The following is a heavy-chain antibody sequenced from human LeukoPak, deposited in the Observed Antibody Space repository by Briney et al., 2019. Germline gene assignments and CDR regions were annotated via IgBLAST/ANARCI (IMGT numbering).Heavy chain of an antibody. CDR1: GFTFSSYS. D-gene: IGHD1-26*01. V-gene: IGHV3-21*01. CDR2: ISSSSTYI. Sequence: GGSLRLSCAASGFTFSSYSMNWVRQAPGKGLEWVSSISSSSTYIFYPDSVKGRFTISRDNAKNSLYLQMNSLRAEDTAVYYCARVGIVGATGDAFDIWGQGTMVTVSS. J-gene: IGHJ3*02. CDR3: ARVGIVGATGDAFDI.